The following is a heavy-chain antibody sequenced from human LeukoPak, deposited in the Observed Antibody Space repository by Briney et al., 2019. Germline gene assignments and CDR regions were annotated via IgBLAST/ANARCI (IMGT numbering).Heavy chain of an antibody. CDR2: ISAYNGNT. CDR1: GYTFTSYG. J-gene: IGHJ6*03. V-gene: IGHV1-18*01. D-gene: IGHD3-3*01. Sequence: ASVKVSCKASGYTFTSYGISWVRQAPGQGLEWMGWISAYNGNTNYAQKLQGRVTMTTDTSTSTAYMELRSLRSDDTAVYYCARNDFWSGYHQDYYYMDVWGEGTTVTVSS. CDR3: ARNDFWSGYHQDYYYMDV.